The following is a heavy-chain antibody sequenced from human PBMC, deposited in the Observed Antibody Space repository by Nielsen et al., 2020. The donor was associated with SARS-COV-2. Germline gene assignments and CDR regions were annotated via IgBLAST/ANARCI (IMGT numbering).Heavy chain of an antibody. V-gene: IGHV4-39*01. CDR2: IYYSGGT. Sequence: GSLRLSCTVSGGSISSSSYYWGWIRQPPGKGLEWIGSIYYSGGTYYNPSLKSRVTISVDTSKNQFSLKLSSVTAADTAVYYCARHPFYCSSTSCYEFWFDPWGQGTLVTVSS. J-gene: IGHJ5*02. CDR3: ARHPFYCSSTSCYEFWFDP. CDR1: GGSISSSSYY. D-gene: IGHD2-2*01.